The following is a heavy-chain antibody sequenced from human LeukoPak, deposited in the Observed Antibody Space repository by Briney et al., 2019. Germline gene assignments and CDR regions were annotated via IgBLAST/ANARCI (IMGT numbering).Heavy chain of an antibody. D-gene: IGHD2-8*01. Sequence: MSSETLSLTCTVSGGSISSSSYYWGWIRQPPGKGLEWIGSIYYSGSTYYNPSLKSRVTISVDTSKNQFSLKLSSVTAADTAVYYCARDAILRIVLMVYRGLNAFDIWGQGTMVTVSS. CDR2: IYYSGST. V-gene: IGHV4-39*07. J-gene: IGHJ3*02. CDR3: ARDAILRIVLMVYRGLNAFDI. CDR1: GGSISSSSYY.